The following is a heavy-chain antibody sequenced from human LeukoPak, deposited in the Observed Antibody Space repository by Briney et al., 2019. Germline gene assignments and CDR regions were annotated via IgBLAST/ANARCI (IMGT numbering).Heavy chain of an antibody. Sequence: PGGSLRLSCAASGFTVSSNYMSWVRQAPGKGLEWVSVIYSGGSTYYADSVKGRFTISRDNSKNTLYLQMNSLRAEDTAVYYCASNCYDSNSFDYWGQGTLVTVSS. CDR2: IYSGGST. CDR3: ASNCYDSNSFDY. J-gene: IGHJ4*02. D-gene: IGHD3-22*01. V-gene: IGHV3-53*01. CDR1: GFTVSSNY.